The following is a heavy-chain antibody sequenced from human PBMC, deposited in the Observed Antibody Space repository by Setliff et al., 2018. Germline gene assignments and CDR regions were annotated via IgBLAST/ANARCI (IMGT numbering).Heavy chain of an antibody. J-gene: IGHJ5*02. Sequence: SETLSLTCAVYGGSFSTYYWGWIRQPPGKGLEWIGSIYYSGSTYYNPSLKSRVTISVDTSKNQFSLKLSSVTAADTAVYYCARLDGSSWLVPGGLNWFDPWGQGTLVTAPQ. D-gene: IGHD6-13*01. V-gene: IGHV4-39*01. CDR1: GGSFSTYY. CDR2: IYYSGST. CDR3: ARLDGSSWLVPGGLNWFDP.